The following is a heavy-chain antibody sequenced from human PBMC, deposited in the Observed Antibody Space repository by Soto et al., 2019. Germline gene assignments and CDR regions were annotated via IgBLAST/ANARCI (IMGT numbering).Heavy chain of an antibody. CDR3: ARRYGASFDY. D-gene: IGHD4-17*01. CDR1: GGSVSSNSYY. J-gene: IGHJ4*02. CDR2: IYHSGST. Sequence: SETLSLTCTVSGGSVSSNSYYWSWIRQPPGKGLEWIGYIYHSGSTNYNPSLKSRVTISVDTSKNQFSLKLSSVTAADTAVYYCARRYGASFDYWGQGTLVTVSS. V-gene: IGHV4-61*01.